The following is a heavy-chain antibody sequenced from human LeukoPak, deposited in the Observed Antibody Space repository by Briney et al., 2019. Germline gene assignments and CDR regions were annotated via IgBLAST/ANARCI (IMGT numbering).Heavy chain of an antibody. CDR1: AGSLSSSSYY. D-gene: IGHD2/OR15-2a*01. CDR3: ARGLSSSYYMDV. J-gene: IGHJ6*03. CDR2: IYTSGST. Sequence: PSETLSLTCTVSAGSLSSSSYYWGWIRQPPGKGLEWIGRIYTSGSTNYNPSLKSRVTMSVDTSKNQFSLKLSSVTAADTAVYYCARGLSSSYYMDVWGKRTTVTVSS. V-gene: IGHV4-39*07.